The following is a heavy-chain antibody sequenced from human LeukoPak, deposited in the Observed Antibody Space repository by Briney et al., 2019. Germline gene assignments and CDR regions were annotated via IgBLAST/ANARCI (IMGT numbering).Heavy chain of an antibody. D-gene: IGHD3-22*01. CDR2: ISYDGSNK. CDR1: GFSLSDYG. CDR3: ASPTNSLYDSSGDYYFDY. Sequence: GGSLRLSCAVSGFSLSDYGIHWVRQAPGKGLEWVAVISYDGSNKYYADSVKGRFTISRDNSKNTLYLQMNSLRAEDTAVYYCASPTNSLYDSSGDYYFDYWGQGTLVTVSS. J-gene: IGHJ4*02. V-gene: IGHV3-30*19.